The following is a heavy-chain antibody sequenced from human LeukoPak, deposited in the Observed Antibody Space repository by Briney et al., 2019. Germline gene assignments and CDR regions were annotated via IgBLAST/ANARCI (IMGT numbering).Heavy chain of an antibody. CDR1: GGSISSSNW. D-gene: IGHD6-19*01. V-gene: IGHV4-4*02. Sequence: SETLSLTCAVSGGSISSSNWWSWVRQPPGKGLEWIGEIYHSGSTNYNPSLKSRVTISVDKSKNQFSLKLSSVIAADTAVYYCAGDSSGRFSFDYWGQGTLVTVSS. CDR3: AGDSSGRFSFDY. J-gene: IGHJ4*02. CDR2: IYHSGST.